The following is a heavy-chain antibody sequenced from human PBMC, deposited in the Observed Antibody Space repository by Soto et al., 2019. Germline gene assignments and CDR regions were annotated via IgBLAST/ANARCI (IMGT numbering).Heavy chain of an antibody. CDR3: ASVDTAMRYFDY. V-gene: IGHV4-59*01. CDR1: GGSLSSYY. J-gene: IGHJ4*02. CDR2: IYYSGST. D-gene: IGHD5-18*01. Sequence: SETLSLTCTVSGGSLSSYYWSWIRQPPGKGLEWIGYIYYSGSTNYNPSLKSRVTISVDTSKNQLSLKLSSVTAADTAVYYCASVDTAMRYFDYWGQGTLVTVSS.